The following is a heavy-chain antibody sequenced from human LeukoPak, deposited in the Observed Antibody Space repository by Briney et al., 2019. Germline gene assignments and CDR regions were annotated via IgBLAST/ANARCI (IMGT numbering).Heavy chain of an antibody. V-gene: IGHV1-18*01. J-gene: IGHJ4*02. Sequence: GASVKVSCKASGYTFTSYGISWVRQAPGQGLEWMGWISAYNGNTNYAQKLQGRVTMTTDTSTSTVYMELSSLRSEDTAVYYCARDGSLRGIHDYWGQGTLVTVSS. CDR1: GYTFTSYG. CDR3: ARDGSLRGIHDY. CDR2: ISAYNGNT. D-gene: IGHD2-15*01.